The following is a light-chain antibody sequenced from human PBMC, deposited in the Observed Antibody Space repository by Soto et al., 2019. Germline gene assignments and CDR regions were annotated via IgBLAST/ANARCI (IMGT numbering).Light chain of an antibody. V-gene: IGKV1-39*01. J-gene: IGKJ2*01. CDR2: AAS. CDR3: QQGYSSPHA. CDR1: QSVHTY. Sequence: DIQMTQSPASLSTSLGDSITISCRTSQSVHTYLNWYQHKAGTAPKLLIYAASRLHSGVPSRFRGTGSGTDFTLIINSLQPDDVATYSCQQGYSSPHAFGQGTRVEIK.